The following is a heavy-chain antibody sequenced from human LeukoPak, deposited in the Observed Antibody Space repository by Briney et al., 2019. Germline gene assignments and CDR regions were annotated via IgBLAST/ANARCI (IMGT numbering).Heavy chain of an antibody. V-gene: IGHV1-2*04. CDR3: VRDGEGAGISVNYWFDP. CDR2: INPNSGGT. J-gene: IGHJ5*02. CDR1: GYTFTGYY. D-gene: IGHD6-13*01. Sequence: ASVKVSCKASGYTFTGYYMHWVRQAPGQGLEWMGWINPNSGGTNYAQKFQGWVTMTRDTSISTAYMELSRLRSDDTAVYYCVRDGEGAGISVNYWFDPWGQGTLVTVSS.